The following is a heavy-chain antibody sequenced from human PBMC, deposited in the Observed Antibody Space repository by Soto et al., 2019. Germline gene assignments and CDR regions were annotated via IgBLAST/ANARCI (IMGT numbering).Heavy chain of an antibody. Sequence: GESLKISCQGSGYRFTSYWIGWVRQMPGKGLEWMGIIYPGDSDTRYSPSFQGQVTISADKSISTAYLQWSSLKASDTAMYYCARPRGAAAGPFDPWGQGTLVTVSS. D-gene: IGHD6-13*01. CDR3: ARPRGAAAGPFDP. CDR1: GYRFTSYW. CDR2: IYPGDSDT. J-gene: IGHJ5*02. V-gene: IGHV5-51*01.